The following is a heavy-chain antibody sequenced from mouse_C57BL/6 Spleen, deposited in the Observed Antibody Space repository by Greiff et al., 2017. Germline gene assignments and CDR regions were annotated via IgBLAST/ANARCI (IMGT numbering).Heavy chain of an antibody. D-gene: IGHD2-3*01. CDR2: IYPGDGDT. V-gene: IGHV1-82*01. CDR3: ARLGRWAMDY. Sequence: QVQLKESGPELVKPGASVKISCKASGYAFSSSWMNWVKQRPGKGLEWIGRIYPGDGDTNYNGKFKGKATLTADKSSSTAYMQLSSLTSEDSAVYFCARLGRWAMDYWGQGTSVTVSS. J-gene: IGHJ4*01. CDR1: GYAFSSSW.